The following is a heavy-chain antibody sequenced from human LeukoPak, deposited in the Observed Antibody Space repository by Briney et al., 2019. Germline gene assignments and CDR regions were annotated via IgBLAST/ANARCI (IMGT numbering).Heavy chain of an antibody. V-gene: IGHV4-59*01. CDR1: GGSISGYY. CDR2: IYYRGST. CDR3: VRRGVLWFGELSYYYFDL. J-gene: IGHJ2*01. Sequence: SETLSLTCTVSGGSISGYYWSWIRQPPGKGLEWIGYIYYRGSTNYNPSLMSRASISVDTSKNQFSLKLDSLTAADTAVYYCVRRGVLWFGELSYYYFDLWGRGTLVAVSS. D-gene: IGHD3-10*01.